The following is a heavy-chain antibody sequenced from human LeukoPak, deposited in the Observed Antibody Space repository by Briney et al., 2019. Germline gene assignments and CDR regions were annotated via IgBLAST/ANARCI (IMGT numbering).Heavy chain of an antibody. CDR1: GFTFSSYA. Sequence: GGSLRLSCAASGFTFSSYAMSWVRQAPGKGLEWVSAISGSGGSTYYADSVKGRFTNSRDNSKNTLYLQMNSLRAEDTAVYYCAKGPGGSVSGGFDYWGQGTLVTVSS. V-gene: IGHV3-23*01. CDR3: AKGPGGSVSGGFDY. J-gene: IGHJ4*02. D-gene: IGHD2-15*01. CDR2: ISGSGGST.